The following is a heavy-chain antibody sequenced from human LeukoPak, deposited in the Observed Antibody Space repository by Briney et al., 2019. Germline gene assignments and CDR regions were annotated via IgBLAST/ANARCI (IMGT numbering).Heavy chain of an antibody. CDR3: ARVSTYSAIDY. CDR1: GFTFSSYW. D-gene: IGHD1-26*01. J-gene: IGHJ4*02. Sequence: GGSLRLSCAASGFTFSSYWMHWVRQGPGKGLEWVSRINSDGSSTSYADSVKGRFTISRDNAKNTLYLQMNSLRAEDTAVYYCARVSTYSAIDYWGQGTLVTVSS. V-gene: IGHV3-74*01. CDR2: INSDGSST.